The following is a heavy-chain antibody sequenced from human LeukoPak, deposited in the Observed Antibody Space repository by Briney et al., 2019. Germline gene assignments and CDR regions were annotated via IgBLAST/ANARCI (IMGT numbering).Heavy chain of an antibody. Sequence: GGSLRLSCAASGFTFSSYAMHWVRQAPGKGLEWVAVISYDGSNKYYADSVKGRFTISRDNSKNTLYLQMNSLRAEDTAVYYCARDLYYYGSGSYPVEYYFDYWGQGTLVTVSS. CDR2: ISYDGSNK. CDR1: GFTFSSYA. V-gene: IGHV3-30-3*01. J-gene: IGHJ4*02. CDR3: ARDLYYYGSGSYPVEYYFDY. D-gene: IGHD3-10*01.